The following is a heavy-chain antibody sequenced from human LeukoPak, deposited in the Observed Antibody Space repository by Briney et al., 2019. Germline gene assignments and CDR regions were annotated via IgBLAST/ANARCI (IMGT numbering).Heavy chain of an antibody. J-gene: IGHJ4*02. CDR3: AKDRLPVAGRQDIWDY. CDR1: GLTFSNYA. CDR2: LSGSGDRT. D-gene: IGHD6-19*01. Sequence: GGSLGLSCVGAGLTFSNYAMIWVRQPPGKGLGWVSGLSGSGDRTYYADSVQGRFTISRDNSKNTLYLQMNNLTDGDSAVYYCAKDRLPVAGRQDIWDYWGQGTLVTVSS. V-gene: IGHV3-23*01.